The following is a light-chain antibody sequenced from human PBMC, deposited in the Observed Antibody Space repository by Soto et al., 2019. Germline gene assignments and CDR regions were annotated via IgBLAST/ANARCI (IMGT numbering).Light chain of an antibody. CDR2: GAS. CDR3: HQYDSSPLT. J-gene: IGKJ4*01. V-gene: IGKV3-20*01. CDR1: QSVSSSY. Sequence: EIVLTQSPGTLSLSPGERATLSCRAGQSVSSSYLAWYQQKPGQAPRLLIYGASSRATGIPDRFSGSGSGTDFTLPISRLEPEDFAVYYCHQYDSSPLTCGGGTKVEIK.